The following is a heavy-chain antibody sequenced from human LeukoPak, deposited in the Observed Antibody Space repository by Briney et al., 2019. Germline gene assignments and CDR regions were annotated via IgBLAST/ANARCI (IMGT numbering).Heavy chain of an antibody. CDR1: GYTFTSYD. V-gene: IGHV1-8*01. Sequence: ASVKVSCKASGYTFTSYDIDWVRQATGQGLEWMGWMNPNSGNTGYAQKFQGRVTMTRNTSISTAYMELSSLRSEDTAVYYCARHPPYSSGLDYWGQGTLVTVSS. CDR2: MNPNSGNT. J-gene: IGHJ4*02. CDR3: ARHPPYSSGLDY. D-gene: IGHD6-19*01.